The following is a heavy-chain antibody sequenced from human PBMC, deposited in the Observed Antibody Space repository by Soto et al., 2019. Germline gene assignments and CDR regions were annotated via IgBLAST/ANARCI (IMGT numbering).Heavy chain of an antibody. CDR2: IYYSGST. D-gene: IGHD3-22*01. J-gene: IGHJ3*02. V-gene: IGHV4-30-4*01. Sequence: QVQLQESGPGLVKPSQTLSLTCTVSGGSISSGDYYWSWIRQPPGKGLEWIGYIYYSGSTYYNPSLKSRVTISVDTSKNQFSLKLSSVTAADTDVYYCARVDYYYDSSGYYLIDAFDIWGQGKMVTVSS. CDR1: GGSISSGDYY. CDR3: ARVDYYYDSSGYYLIDAFDI.